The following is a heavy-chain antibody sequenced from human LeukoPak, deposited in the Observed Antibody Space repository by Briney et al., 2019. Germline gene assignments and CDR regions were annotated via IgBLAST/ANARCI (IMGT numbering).Heavy chain of an antibody. CDR1: GGSILTNDYW. CDR3: ARRRDGYNQLDY. D-gene: IGHD5-24*01. J-gene: IGHJ4*02. V-gene: IGHV4-39*01. Sequence: SETLSLTCVVSGGSILTNDYWWGWIRQPPGTGLEWIGTIDHAGTTFYNVSLKSRVTISVDTPNNQFSLRLNSLGATDTPVFYWARRRDGYNQLDYWGKGTLVTVSS. CDR2: IDHAGTT.